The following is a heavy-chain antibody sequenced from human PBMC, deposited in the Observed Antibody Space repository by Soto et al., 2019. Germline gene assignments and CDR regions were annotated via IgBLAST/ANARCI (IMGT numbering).Heavy chain of an antibody. CDR3: ARPRGYGVFDAYDI. Sequence: GGSLRLSCAASGFAFSTYAMSWVRQAPGKGLEWVSAISGSGDSTYSADSVRGRFTISRDNSINTLYLQMNNLGYEDTAVYYCARPRGYGVFDAYDIWGQGTMVTVSS. J-gene: IGHJ3*02. D-gene: IGHD4-17*01. CDR1: GFAFSTYA. V-gene: IGHV3-23*01. CDR2: ISGSGDST.